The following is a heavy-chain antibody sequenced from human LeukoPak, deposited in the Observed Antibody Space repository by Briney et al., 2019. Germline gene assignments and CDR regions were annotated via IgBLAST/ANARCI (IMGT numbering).Heavy chain of an antibody. V-gene: IGHV4-59*08. CDR3: ATGRSIRYFDY. D-gene: IGHD3-9*01. Sequence: PSETLSLTCSVSGVSIFSYYWNWIRQPPGKGLEWIGYVHYSGSTNYNPSLKSRVTISVDTSKSQFSLKLSSATAADTAVYYCATGRSIRYFDYWGQGTPLTVSS. CDR1: GVSIFSYY. CDR2: VHYSGST. J-gene: IGHJ4*02.